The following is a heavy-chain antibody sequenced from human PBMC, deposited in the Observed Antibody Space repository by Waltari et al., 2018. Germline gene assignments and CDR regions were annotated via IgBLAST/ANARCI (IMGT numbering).Heavy chain of an antibody. D-gene: IGHD6-6*01. CDR3: ARGVRSAFDI. J-gene: IGHJ3*02. Sequence: EVQLVESGGGLVQPGGSLRLSCAASGFSFSNSGMNWVRQAPGKGLEWVSYISTSSSTIYYADSVKGRFTISRDNSKNTLYLQMNSLRAEDTAVYYCARGVRSAFDIWGQGTMVTVSS. CDR1: GFSFSNSG. V-gene: IGHV3-48*01. CDR2: ISTSSSTI.